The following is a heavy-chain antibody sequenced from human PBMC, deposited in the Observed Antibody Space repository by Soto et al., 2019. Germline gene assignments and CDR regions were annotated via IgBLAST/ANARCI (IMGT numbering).Heavy chain of an antibody. D-gene: IGHD2-15*01. V-gene: IGHV4-34*01. Sequence: PSETLSLTCAVYGGSFSGYDWSWIRQPPGKGLEWIGEINHSGSTNYNPSLKSRVTISVDTAKNQFSLKLSSVTAADTAVYYCARGNVVVAATLWVGATNNWFDPWGQGTLVTVSS. CDR2: INHSGST. CDR1: GGSFSGYD. J-gene: IGHJ5*02. CDR3: ARGNVVVAATLWVGATNNWFDP.